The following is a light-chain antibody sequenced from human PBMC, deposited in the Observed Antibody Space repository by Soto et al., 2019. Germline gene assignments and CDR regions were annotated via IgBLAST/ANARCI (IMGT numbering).Light chain of an antibody. CDR3: HQYNNWPYT. CDR2: SVS. J-gene: IGKJ2*01. CDR1: QSSQSFSNN. Sequence: EVVMTQSPATLSVSPGERVTLSCRASQSSQSFSNNLAWYQQKPGQTPRLLIYSVSTRVLGIPARFSGSGSGTEFTLTISSLQSEDFAVYYCHQYNNWPYTFGQGTKLEIK. V-gene: IGKV3-15*01.